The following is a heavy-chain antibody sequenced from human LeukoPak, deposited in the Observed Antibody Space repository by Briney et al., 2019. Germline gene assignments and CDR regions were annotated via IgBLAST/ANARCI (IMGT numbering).Heavy chain of an antibody. CDR1: GFTFSKAW. D-gene: IGHD3-22*01. CDR3: TTDYYDSVGYSSYY. J-gene: IGHJ4*02. CDR2: IKSETYGGTT. V-gene: IGHV3-15*01. Sequence: PGGSLRLSCAASGFTFSKAWMSWVRQAPGRGLEWVGRIKSETYGGTTDYAAPVSGRFTISRDDSKNTLYLQMNGLKAEDTAVYYCTTDYYDSVGYSSYYWGQGTLVTVYS.